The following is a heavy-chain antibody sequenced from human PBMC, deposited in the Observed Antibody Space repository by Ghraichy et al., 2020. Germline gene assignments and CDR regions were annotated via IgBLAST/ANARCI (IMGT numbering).Heavy chain of an antibody. CDR2: IYTTGST. CDR1: GGSVSSGTYS. CDR3: ARDLRGYVHPYNYFDP. J-gene: IGHJ5*02. Sequence: SETLSLTCSVSGGSVSSGTYSWTWIRQPPGKALEWIGYIYTTGSTDYNPSLKSRLTVSLDTSKNQFSLKLRSVTAADTAVYFCARDLRGYVHPYNYFDPWGQGTLVTVSS. D-gene: IGHD6-25*01. V-gene: IGHV4-61*01.